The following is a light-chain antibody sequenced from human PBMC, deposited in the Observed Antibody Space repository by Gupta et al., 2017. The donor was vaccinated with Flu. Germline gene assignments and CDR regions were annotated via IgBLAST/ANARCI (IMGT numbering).Light chain of an antibody. Sequence: ASQTILSYLSWYQQTPRKVPNLLIHGTSNLQNGVPSRFSGSGSRTDFTLTISSLQPEDSATYFCQQSYTTPWTFGQGTKVNLK. CDR1: QTILSY. J-gene: IGKJ1*01. CDR2: GTS. V-gene: IGKV1-39*01. CDR3: QQSYTTPWT.